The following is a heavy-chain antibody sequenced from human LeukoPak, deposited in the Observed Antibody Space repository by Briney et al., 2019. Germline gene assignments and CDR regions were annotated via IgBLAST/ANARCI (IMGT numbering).Heavy chain of an antibody. CDR1: GFTFSSYD. Sequence: GRSLRLSCAASGFTFSSYDMHWVRQAPGKGLQWVTVISYDGRNKYYADSVKGRFTISRDNAKNSLYLQMNSLRAEDTAFYYCARGLAYDYGMDYWGQGTLVTVSS. CDR3: ARGLAYDYGMDY. V-gene: IGHV3-30*03. D-gene: IGHD4-17*01. J-gene: IGHJ4*02. CDR2: ISYDGRNK.